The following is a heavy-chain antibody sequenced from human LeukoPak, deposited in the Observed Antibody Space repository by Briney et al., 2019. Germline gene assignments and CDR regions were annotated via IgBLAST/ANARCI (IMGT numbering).Heavy chain of an antibody. CDR2: IYPGDSDT. CDR1: GYSFSSQW. J-gene: IGHJ5*02. D-gene: IGHD1-1*01. Sequence: GESLKISCKGSGYSFSSQWIAWVRQMPGKGLEWMGIIYPGDSDTRYSPSFQGQVTISADKSTSTAYLQWSSLKASDSAMYYCARRKWKDADNWFDPWGQGTLVTVSS. V-gene: IGHV5-51*01. CDR3: ARRKWKDADNWFDP.